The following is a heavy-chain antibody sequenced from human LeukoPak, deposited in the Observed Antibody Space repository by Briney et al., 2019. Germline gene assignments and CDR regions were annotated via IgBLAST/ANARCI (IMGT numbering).Heavy chain of an antibody. CDR1: RFTFSDYY. J-gene: IGHJ4*02. CDR3: ARAFRYSSSPLFDY. CDR2: ISSSGSTI. V-gene: IGHV3-11*04. Sequence: GALRLSCAASRFTFSDYYMSWIRQAPGKGLEWVSYISSSGSTIYYADSVKGRFTISRDNAKNSLYLQMNSLRAEDTAVYYCARAFRYSSSPLFDYWGQGTLVTVSS. D-gene: IGHD6-13*01.